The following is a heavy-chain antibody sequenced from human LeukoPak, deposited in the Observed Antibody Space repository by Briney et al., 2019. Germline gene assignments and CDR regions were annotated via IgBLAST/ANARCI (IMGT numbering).Heavy chain of an antibody. CDR3: SKDKSDCSSISCYTPFDY. D-gene: IGHD2-2*02. V-gene: IGHV3-9*01. Sequence: GGSLRLSCAASGFTFDDYAMNWVRQAPGKGLEGVSGISWNSGAIVYADSVKGRFTISRDNANNSLYLQMNVLRADDTALYYCSKDKSDCSSISCYTPFDYWGQGTLVTVSS. CDR2: ISWNSGAI. CDR1: GFTFDDYA. J-gene: IGHJ4*02.